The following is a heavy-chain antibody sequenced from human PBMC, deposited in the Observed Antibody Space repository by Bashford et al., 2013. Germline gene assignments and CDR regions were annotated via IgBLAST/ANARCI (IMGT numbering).Heavy chain of an antibody. CDR3: ARDVRGSLVVNPIDAFDV. Sequence: WVRQAPGQGLEWMGWINPDSGDTNYGQARVTMTRDTSISTAYLQLSDLRSDDTAVYYCARDVRGSLVVNPIDAFDVWGPGTMVTVSS. D-gene: IGHD2-15*01. CDR2: INPDSGDT. J-gene: IGHJ3*01. V-gene: IGHV1-2*02.